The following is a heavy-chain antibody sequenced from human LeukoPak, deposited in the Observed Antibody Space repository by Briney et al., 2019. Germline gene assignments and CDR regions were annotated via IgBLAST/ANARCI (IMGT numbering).Heavy chain of an antibody. CDR1: GGSISSSEYY. J-gene: IGHJ4*02. CDR2: IYDSGST. V-gene: IGHV4-39*07. D-gene: IGHD4-23*01. Sequence: SETLTLTCTVSGGSISSSEYYWDWIRQPPGKGLEWVGTIYDSGSTYYNPSLKSRVTISVDTSKNQFSLKLSSVTAADTAVYYCATDKGGGGNLDYWGQGTLVTVSS. CDR3: ATDKGGGGNLDY.